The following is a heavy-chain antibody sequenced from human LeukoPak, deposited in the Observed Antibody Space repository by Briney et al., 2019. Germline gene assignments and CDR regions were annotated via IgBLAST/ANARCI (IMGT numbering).Heavy chain of an antibody. D-gene: IGHD6-19*01. CDR3: ARGYSSGWYVY. J-gene: IGHJ4*02. CDR2: IDHSGST. Sequence: SETLSLTCAVYGGSFSGFYWNWIRQPPGKGLEWIGEIDHSGSTNYNPSLKSRVTISVDTSKNQFSLKLSSVTAADTAVYYCARGYSSGWYVYWGQGTLVTVSS. CDR1: GGSFSGFY. V-gene: IGHV4-34*01.